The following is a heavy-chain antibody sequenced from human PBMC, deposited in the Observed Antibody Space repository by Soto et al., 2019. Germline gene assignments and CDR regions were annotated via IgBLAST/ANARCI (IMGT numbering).Heavy chain of an antibody. J-gene: IGHJ6*02. CDR2: IYYSGST. CDR3: AIAPYYYYGMDV. CDR1: GGSISSGDYY. V-gene: IGHV4-30-4*01. Sequence: SETLSLTFTVSGGSISSGDYYWSCIRQPPGKGLEWIGYIYYSGSTYYHPSLKSRVTISVDTSKNQFSLKLSSVTAADTAVYYCAIAPYYYYGMDVWGQGTTVTVSS.